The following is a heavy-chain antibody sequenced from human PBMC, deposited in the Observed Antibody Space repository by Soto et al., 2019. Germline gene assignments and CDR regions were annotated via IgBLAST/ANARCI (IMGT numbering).Heavy chain of an antibody. CDR3: ARGRENYSYFDY. V-gene: IGHV3-74*01. Sequence: EVQRVESGGGLVQPGGSLRLSCAASGFTFSTYWMHWVRQTPGKGLVWVSRVNSDGHDTVYADSVKGRFTLSRDNAQNTAFLQMSTLRADDTAVYNCARGRENYSYFDYWGQGIVVTVSS. J-gene: IGHJ4*02. CDR1: GFTFSTYW. CDR2: VNSDGHDT. D-gene: IGHD1-26*01.